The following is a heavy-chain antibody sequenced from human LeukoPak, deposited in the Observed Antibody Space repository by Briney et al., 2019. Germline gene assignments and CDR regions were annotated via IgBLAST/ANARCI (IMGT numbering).Heavy chain of an antibody. Sequence: ASVKVSCKASGYTFAAYYIHWVRQAPGQGLEWMGWINPDSGGTNYAQKFQGRVTMTRDTSISTAYMELSRLRSDDTAVYFCARGVSPDAFDIWGQGTMVTVSS. CDR2: INPDSGGT. CDR1: GYTFAAYY. CDR3: ARGVSPDAFDI. D-gene: IGHD6-13*01. J-gene: IGHJ3*02. V-gene: IGHV1-2*02.